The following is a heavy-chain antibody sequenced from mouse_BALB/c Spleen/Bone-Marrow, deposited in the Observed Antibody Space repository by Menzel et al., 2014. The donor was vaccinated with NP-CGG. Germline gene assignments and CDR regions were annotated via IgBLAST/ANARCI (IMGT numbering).Heavy chain of an antibody. Sequence: EVRVVESGGGLVQPGGSLRLSCATSGFTFSDFYMEWVRQPPGRRLEWIAASRNKANDYTTEYSASVKGRFIVSRDTSQSILYLQMNALRAEDTAIYYCARDAGRGNFDCWGQGTTLTVSS. J-gene: IGHJ2*01. D-gene: IGHD4-1*01. CDR3: ARDAGRGNFDC. CDR1: GFTFSDFY. V-gene: IGHV7-1*02. CDR2: SRNKANDYTT.